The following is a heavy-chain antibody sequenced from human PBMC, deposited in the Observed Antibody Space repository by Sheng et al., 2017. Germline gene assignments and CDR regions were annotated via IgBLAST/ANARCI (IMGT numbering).Heavy chain of an antibody. CDR2: IWYDGSNK. V-gene: IGHV3-33*01. Sequence: QVQLVESGGGVVQPGRSLRLSCAASGFTFSSYGMHWVRQAPGKGLEWVAVIWYDGSNKYYADSVKGRFTISRDNSKNTLYLQMNSLRAEDTAVYYCARGGGTMIVDYWGQGTLVTVSS. J-gene: IGHJ4*02. D-gene: IGHD3-22*01. CDR3: ARGGGTMIVDY. CDR1: GFTFSSYG.